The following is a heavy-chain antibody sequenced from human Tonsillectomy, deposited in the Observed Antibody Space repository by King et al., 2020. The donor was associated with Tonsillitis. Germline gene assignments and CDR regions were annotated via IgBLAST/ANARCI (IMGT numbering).Heavy chain of an antibody. CDR1: GFTFSNYG. CDR2: IRYDGNYN. V-gene: IGHV3-30*02. CDR3: AKEEEGDCCAFDI. Sequence: VQLVESGGGVVQPGDSLRLSCAASGFTFSNYGMHWVRQAPGKGLEWVAFIRYDGNYNYYADSVKGRFTISRDNSRDTPYLQMNSLRAGDTAVFHCAKEEEGDCCAFDIWGPGTLVTV. D-gene: IGHD2-21*02. J-gene: IGHJ3*02.